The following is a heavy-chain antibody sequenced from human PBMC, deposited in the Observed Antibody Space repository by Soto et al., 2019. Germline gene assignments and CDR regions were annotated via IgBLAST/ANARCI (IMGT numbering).Heavy chain of an antibody. CDR1: GVTCRSYA. CDR2: ISGSGGST. J-gene: IGHJ3*02. D-gene: IGHD6-13*01. V-gene: IGHV3-23*01. CDR3: AKQNAPAAGNDAFDI. Sequence: GGPLTLSCAVAGVTCRSYAMTYVRQDPGKGLEWVSAISGSGGSTYYADSVKGRFTISRDNSKNTLYLQMNSLRAEDTAVYYCAKQNAPAAGNDAFDIWGQGTMVTVSS.